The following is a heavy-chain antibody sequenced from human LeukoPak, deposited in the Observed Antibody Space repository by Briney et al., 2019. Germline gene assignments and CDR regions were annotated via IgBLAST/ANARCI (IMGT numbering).Heavy chain of an antibody. Sequence: PSETLSLTCTVSGGSISSYYWSWIRQPPAQGLEWMGRIYNSGSTTYNPSLKSRVTMSVDTSKNQCSLKLSSVTAADTAVYYCARSSGDGYNLWGQGTLVTVSS. V-gene: IGHV4-4*07. J-gene: IGHJ4*02. D-gene: IGHD5-24*01. CDR2: IYNSGST. CDR3: ARSSGDGYNL. CDR1: GGSISSYY.